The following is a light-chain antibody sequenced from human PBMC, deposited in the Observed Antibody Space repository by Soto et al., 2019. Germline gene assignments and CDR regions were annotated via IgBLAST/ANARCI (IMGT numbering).Light chain of an antibody. CDR3: QQYDNWPPLT. CDR2: GAS. J-gene: IGKJ4*01. V-gene: IGKV3-15*01. Sequence: EIVMTQSPATLAVSPGERATLSCRARQSVSSNLAWYQQKPGQAPRLLIYGASTRATGIPARCSGSGSGTEFTLTISSLQSEDFAVYYCQQYDNWPPLTFGGGTKVDIK. CDR1: QSVSSN.